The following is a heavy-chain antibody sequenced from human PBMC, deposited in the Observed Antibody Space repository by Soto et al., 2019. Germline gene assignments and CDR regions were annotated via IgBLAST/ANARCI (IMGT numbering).Heavy chain of an antibody. J-gene: IGHJ4*02. V-gene: IGHV4-30-2*01. D-gene: IGHD3-10*01. CDR1: GDSISGSFS. CDR3: ARGDIIRGAPLDS. Sequence: QVQLQESASGLVKPSQALSLTCVVSGDSISGSFSWHWVRRPPGEGLEWLGYIYHSGSTHYSPSLRGRITMSVDTSKNMFSLKLTDVTAADTAVYYCARGDIIRGAPLDSWGQGTLVSVSS. CDR2: IYHSGST.